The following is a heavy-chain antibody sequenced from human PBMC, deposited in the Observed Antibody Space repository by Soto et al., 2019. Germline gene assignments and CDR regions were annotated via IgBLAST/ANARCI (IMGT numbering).Heavy chain of an antibody. Sequence: QMHLQESGPGLVKPSGTLSLTCGVSGDSISNSKWWTWVRQTPGKGLEWIGKIDHTGVAHSNPSLERRVTISKDNAKNEIFLKLTSVTAAYSGVYYCARMNRDYYYYGMDVWGQGATVTVS. CDR3: ARMNRDYYYYGMDV. CDR1: GDSISNSKW. CDR2: IDHTGVA. J-gene: IGHJ6*02. V-gene: IGHV4-4*02.